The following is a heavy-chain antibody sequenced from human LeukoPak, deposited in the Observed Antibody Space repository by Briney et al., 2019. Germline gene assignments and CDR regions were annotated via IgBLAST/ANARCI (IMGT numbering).Heavy chain of an antibody. D-gene: IGHD1-26*01. V-gene: IGHV3-11*01. CDR2: ISNSGSSI. Sequence: GGSLRLSCAASGFTFSDEYMSWIRQAPGKGLEWVSYISNSGSSIFYADSVKGRFTISRDNAKNSLFLQMSSMRAEDTAVYYCAKSRWETYAVRAFDIWGQGTMVTVSS. J-gene: IGHJ3*02. CDR3: AKSRWETYAVRAFDI. CDR1: GFTFSDEY.